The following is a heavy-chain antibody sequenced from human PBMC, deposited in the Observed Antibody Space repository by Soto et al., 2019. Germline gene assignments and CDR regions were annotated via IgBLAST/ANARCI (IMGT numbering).Heavy chain of an antibody. Sequence: GASVQVSCKASGYSFTSYGISWVRQAPGQGLEWMGWISAYNGNTNYAQKLQGRVTMTTDTSTSTAYMELRSLRSDDTAVYYCASLVGYSYGEAFDIWGQGTMVTVSS. D-gene: IGHD5-18*01. J-gene: IGHJ3*02. CDR2: ISAYNGNT. CDR1: GYSFTSYG. CDR3: ASLVGYSYGEAFDI. V-gene: IGHV1-18*01.